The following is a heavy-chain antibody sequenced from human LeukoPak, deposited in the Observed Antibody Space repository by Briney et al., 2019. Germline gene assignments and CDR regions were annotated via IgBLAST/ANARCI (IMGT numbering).Heavy chain of an antibody. Sequence: TGGSLRLSCAASGFTFDDYGMSWVRQAPGKGLEWVSGINWNGGSTGYADSVKGRFTISRDNAKNSLYLQMNSLRAEDTALYYCARDLRYYDSSGYTPGAFDIWGQGTMVTVSS. CDR1: GFTFDDYG. D-gene: IGHD3-22*01. CDR2: INWNGGST. V-gene: IGHV3-20*04. J-gene: IGHJ3*02. CDR3: ARDLRYYDSSGYTPGAFDI.